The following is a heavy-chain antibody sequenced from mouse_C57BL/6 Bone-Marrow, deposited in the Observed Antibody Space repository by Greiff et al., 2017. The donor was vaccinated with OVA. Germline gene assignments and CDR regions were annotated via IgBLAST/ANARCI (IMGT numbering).Heavy chain of an antibody. CDR3: ARGRAMDY. Sequence: HVQLKESGAELARPGASVKLSCKASGYTFTSYGISWVKQRTGQGLEWIGEIYPRSGNTYYNEKFKGKATLTADKSSSTSYMELRSLTSEDSAVYFWARGRAMDYWGQGTSVTVSS. CDR2: IYPRSGNT. CDR1: GYTFTSYG. J-gene: IGHJ4*01. V-gene: IGHV1-81*01.